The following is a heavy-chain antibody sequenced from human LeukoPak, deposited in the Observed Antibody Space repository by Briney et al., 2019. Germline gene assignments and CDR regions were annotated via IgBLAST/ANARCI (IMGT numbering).Heavy chain of an antibody. V-gene: IGHV3-33*01. CDR3: TRNEH. CDR2: IWYDGSNK. J-gene: IGHJ4*02. Sequence: GGSLRLSCAASGFTFSNYGMHWVRQAPGKGLEWVAIIWYDGSNKNYADSVKGRFTISRDNSKNTLYLQMNSLRAEDTAVYYCTRNEHWGQGTLVTVSS. CDR1: GFTFSNYG.